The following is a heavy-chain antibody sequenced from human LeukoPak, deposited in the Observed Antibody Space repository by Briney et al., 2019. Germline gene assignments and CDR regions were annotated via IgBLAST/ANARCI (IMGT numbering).Heavy chain of an antibody. CDR3: ARRVTEGIPVNEGNWFDP. J-gene: IGHJ5*02. V-gene: IGHV4-4*09. CDR1: GDSISSSY. CDR2: IYKDGST. Sequence: PSETLSLTCTVSGDSISSSYWSWIRQSPGKGLEWIGRIYKDGSTIYNLSLKSRVTISIDASRNQFSLKLTSVTAADTDVYYCARRVTEGIPVNEGNWFDPWGEGTLVTVSS. D-gene: IGHD2-2*01.